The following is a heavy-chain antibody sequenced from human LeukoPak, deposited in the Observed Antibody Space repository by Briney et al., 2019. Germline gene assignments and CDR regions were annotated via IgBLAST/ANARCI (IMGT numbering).Heavy chain of an antibody. CDR2: TNPSSRNR. D-gene: IGHD5-18*01. CDR3: ARNPSRSDTYFDL. Sequence: ASVKVSCKASGHTFTDYEINWVRQASGQGLEWMGWTNPSSRNRAYAPKFEGRVTMTTDTSTSTAYMELRSLTSEDTAVYYCARNPSRSDTYFDLWGQGTLVTVSS. J-gene: IGHJ4*02. CDR1: GHTFTDYE. V-gene: IGHV1-8*01.